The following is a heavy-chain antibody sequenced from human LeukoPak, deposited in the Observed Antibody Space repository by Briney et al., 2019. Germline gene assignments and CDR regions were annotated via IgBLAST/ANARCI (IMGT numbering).Heavy chain of an antibody. J-gene: IGHJ3*02. D-gene: IGHD5-12*01. V-gene: IGHV4-39*01. CDR1: YY. CDR2: FYYTGST. CDR3: ARHSRSGYGDYESAFDI. Sequence: YYMDWVRQAPGKGLEWIGNFYYTGSTYYNPSLKSRITISVDTSKNQFSLKLRSVTAADTAVYYCARHSRSGYGDYESAFDIWGQGTMVTVSS.